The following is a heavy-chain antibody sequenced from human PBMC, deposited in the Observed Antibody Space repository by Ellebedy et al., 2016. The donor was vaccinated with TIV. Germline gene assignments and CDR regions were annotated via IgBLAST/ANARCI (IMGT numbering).Heavy chain of an antibody. CDR2: ISAYNGDT. D-gene: IGHD6-25*01. J-gene: IGHJ4*02. CDR3: GRGGYIPSRGCDY. V-gene: IGHV1-18*04. Sequence: AASVKVSCKATGYTFSNYDVTWVRRAPGQGLEWMGLISAYNGDTKYSQKAQGRVVLTIDTSTNTAYMELRSRRSDDTAVYYCGRGGYIPSRGCDYWGQGTLVNVSS. CDR1: GYTFSNYD.